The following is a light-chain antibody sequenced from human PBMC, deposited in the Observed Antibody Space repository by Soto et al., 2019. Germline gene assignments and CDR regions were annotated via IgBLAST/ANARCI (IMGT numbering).Light chain of an antibody. CDR3: QQYGSSVQ. CDR2: GAS. J-gene: IGKJ4*02. CDR1: QSVSRY. V-gene: IGKV3-20*01. Sequence: ELVWTQSPATRSLSPGERATLSGRASQSVSRYLAWYQQKPGQAPRLLIYGASSRATGIPDRFSGSGSGTDFTLTISRLEPEDFALDYCQQYGSSVQFGGGTKVDIK.